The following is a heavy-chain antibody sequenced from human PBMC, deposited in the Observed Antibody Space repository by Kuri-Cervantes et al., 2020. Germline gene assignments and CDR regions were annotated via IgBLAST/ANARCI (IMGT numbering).Heavy chain of an antibody. Sequence: GGSLRLSCAASGFTFSSYAMSWVRQAPGKGLEWVSGISWNSGSIGYADSVKGRFTISRDNAKNSLYLQMNSLRAEDTAVYYCARAVGIVGATDYWGQGTLVTVSS. J-gene: IGHJ4*02. CDR2: ISWNSGSI. D-gene: IGHD1-26*01. CDR3: ARAVGIVGATDY. V-gene: IGHV3-20*04. CDR1: GFTFSSYA.